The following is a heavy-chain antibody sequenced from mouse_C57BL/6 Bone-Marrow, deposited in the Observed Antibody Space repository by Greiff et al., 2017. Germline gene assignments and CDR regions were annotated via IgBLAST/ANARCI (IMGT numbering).Heavy chain of an antibody. V-gene: IGHV5-6*01. CDR2: ISSGGSYT. Sequence: EVQGVESGGDLVKPGGSLKLSCAASGFTFSSYGMSWVRQTPDKRLEWVATISSGGSYTYYPDSVKGRFTISRDNAKKPLYLQMSSLKSEDTAMYYCARQGRGYAMDYWGQGTSVTVSS. CDR3: ARQGRGYAMDY. CDR1: GFTFSSYG. J-gene: IGHJ4*01.